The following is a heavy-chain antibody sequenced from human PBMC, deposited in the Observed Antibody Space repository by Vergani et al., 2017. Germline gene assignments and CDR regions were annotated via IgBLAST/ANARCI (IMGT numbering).Heavy chain of an antibody. Sequence: QVQLQEPGQGLVKPSRTLYLTCTVSGGSTSSGDYYWTWIRQPPGKGLEWIGYIYDSGSTYYNPSLKSRVTISVDTSKNQFYIKLSSVTAADTAVYYCARDLYCFDYWGQGTLVTVSS. CDR2: IYDSGST. V-gene: IGHV4-30-4*01. J-gene: IGHJ4*02. CDR3: ARDLYCFDY. CDR1: GGSTSSGDYY.